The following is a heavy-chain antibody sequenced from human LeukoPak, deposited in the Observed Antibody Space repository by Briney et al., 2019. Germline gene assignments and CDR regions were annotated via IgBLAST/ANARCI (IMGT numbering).Heavy chain of an antibody. CDR3: ARDNPDYTRSTDY. V-gene: IGHV3-21*01. J-gene: IGHJ4*02. CDR1: GFTFSSYS. Sequence: GGSLRLSCAASGFTFSSYSMNWVRQAPGKGLEWVSSISSSSSYIYYADSVKGRFTISRDNAKNSLYLQMNSLRAEDTAVYYCARDNPDYTRSTDYWGQGTLVTVSS. CDR2: ISSSSSYI. D-gene: IGHD4-11*01.